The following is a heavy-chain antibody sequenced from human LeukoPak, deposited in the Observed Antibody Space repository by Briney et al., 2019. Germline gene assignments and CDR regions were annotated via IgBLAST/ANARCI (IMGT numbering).Heavy chain of an antibody. Sequence: GGSLRLSCAASGFTVSSNDMSWVRQAPGKGLEWVSVIYSGGSTFSVDSVKGRFTISRDNSKNTLYLQMNSLRAEDTALYYCARGAGAYNYYAMDVWGQGTTVTVSS. CDR2: IYSGGST. J-gene: IGHJ6*02. CDR1: GFTVSSND. D-gene: IGHD6-19*01. V-gene: IGHV3-66*01. CDR3: ARGAGAYNYYAMDV.